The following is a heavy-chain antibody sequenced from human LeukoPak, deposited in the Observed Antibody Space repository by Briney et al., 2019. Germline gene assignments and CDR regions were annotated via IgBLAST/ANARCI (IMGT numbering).Heavy chain of an antibody. J-gene: IGHJ5*02. D-gene: IGHD3-10*01. Sequence: GGSLRLSCAASGFTFSSYAMSWVRQAPGKGLEWVSAISGSGGSTYYADSVKGRFTISRDNSKNTLYLQMNSLRAEDTAVYYCAKSQVVRGNQGSWFDPWGQGTLVTVSS. CDR1: GFTFSSYA. V-gene: IGHV3-23*01. CDR2: ISGSGGST. CDR3: AKSQVVRGNQGSWFDP.